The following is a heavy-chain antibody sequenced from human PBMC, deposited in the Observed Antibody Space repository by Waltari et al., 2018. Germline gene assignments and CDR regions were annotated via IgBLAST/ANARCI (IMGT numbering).Heavy chain of an antibody. J-gene: IGHJ6*03. V-gene: IGHV4-59*01. D-gene: IGHD6-13*01. CDR3: ARGGYSAGENYYYMDV. Sequence: QVQLQESGPGLVKPSETLSLTCTVSGGSISSYYWSWIRHPPGKGLEWIGYIYYSGSTTYNPSLKSRVTISVDTSKNQFSLKLSSVTAADTAVYYCARGGYSAGENYYYMDVWGKGTTVTVSS. CDR1: GGSISSYY. CDR2: IYYSGST.